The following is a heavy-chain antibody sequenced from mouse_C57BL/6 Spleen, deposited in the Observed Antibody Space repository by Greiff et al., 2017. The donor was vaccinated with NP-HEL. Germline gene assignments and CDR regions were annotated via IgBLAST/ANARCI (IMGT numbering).Heavy chain of an antibody. CDR2: IDPANGNT. D-gene: IGHD1-1*01. CDR3: ALATVVAGGYFDV. V-gene: IGHV14-3*01. J-gene: IGHJ1*03. Sequence: VQLQQSVAELVRPGASVKLSCTASGFNIKNTYMHWVKQRPEQGLEWIGRIDPANGNTKYAPKFQGKATITADTSSNTAYLQLSSLTSEDTAIYCCALATVVAGGYFDVWGTGTTVTVSS. CDR1: GFNIKNTY.